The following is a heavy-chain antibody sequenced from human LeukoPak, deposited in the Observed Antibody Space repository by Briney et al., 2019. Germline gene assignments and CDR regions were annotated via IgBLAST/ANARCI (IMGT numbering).Heavy chain of an antibody. CDR2: IYYSGST. Sequence: PSETLSLTCTVSGGSISSYYWSWIRQPPGKGLEWIGYIYYSGSTNYNPSLKSRVTISVDTSKNQFSLKLSSVTAADTAVYYCARDNYYYGSGRYNWFDPWGQGTLVTVSS. V-gene: IGHV4-59*01. CDR1: GGSISSYY. J-gene: IGHJ5*02. D-gene: IGHD3-10*01. CDR3: ARDNYYYGSGRYNWFDP.